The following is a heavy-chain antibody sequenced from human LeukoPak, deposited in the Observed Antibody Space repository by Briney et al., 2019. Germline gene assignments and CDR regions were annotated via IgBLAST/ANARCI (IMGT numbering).Heavy chain of an antibody. V-gene: IGHV3-23*01. CDR1: GFTFSSYA. CDR3: ATVPAVGATYDAFDI. CDR2: ISGSGGST. J-gene: IGHJ3*02. D-gene: IGHD1-26*01. Sequence: GGSLRLSCAASGFTFSSYATSWVRQAPGKGLEWVSAISGSGGSTYYADSVKGRFTISRDNSKNTLYLQMGSLRAEDMAVYYCATVPAVGATYDAFDIWGQGTMVTVSS.